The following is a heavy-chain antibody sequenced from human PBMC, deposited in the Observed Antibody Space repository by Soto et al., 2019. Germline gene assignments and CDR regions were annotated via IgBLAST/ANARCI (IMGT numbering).Heavy chain of an antibody. CDR1: GFTFNTYP. V-gene: IGHV3-23*01. J-gene: IGHJ6*02. CDR3: AKGVLSFHYGMEV. Sequence: GGSLRLSCATSGFTFNTYPMTWVRQAPGKGLEWVSSISSTAGRTSSYADSVKGRFAISRDFSDNTVYLQMNNLRVDDTAVYFCAKGVLSFHYGMEVWGQGTTVTVSS. D-gene: IGHD3-10*01. CDR2: ISSTAGRTS.